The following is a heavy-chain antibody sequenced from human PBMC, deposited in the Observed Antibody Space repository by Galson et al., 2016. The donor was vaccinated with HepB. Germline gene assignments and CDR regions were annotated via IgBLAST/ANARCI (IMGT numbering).Heavy chain of an antibody. D-gene: IGHD3-16*01. V-gene: IGHV3-11*03. CDR2: ISDSSSSSTI. CDR1: GFTFSDYY. CDR3: ARLIAMGEGWFDP. Sequence: SLRLSCAASGFTFSDYYMSWIRQAPGKGLEWISYISDSSSSSTIYTSYADSVKGRFTISRDNAKTSLYLQMNSPRLDGTAVYYCARLIAMGEGWFDPWGQGTLVTVSS. J-gene: IGHJ5*02.